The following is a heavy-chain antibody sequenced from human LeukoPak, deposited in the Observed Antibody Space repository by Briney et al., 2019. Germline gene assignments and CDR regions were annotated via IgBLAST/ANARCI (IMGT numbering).Heavy chain of an antibody. Sequence: PGGSLRLSCAASGFTFSSYAMHWVRQAPGKGLEWVAVISYDGSNKYYADSVKGRFTISRDNSKNTLYLQMNSLRAGDTAVYYCAKVPIVGDSNDYWGQGTLVTVSS. J-gene: IGHJ4*02. V-gene: IGHV3-30-3*01. CDR1: GFTFSSYA. CDR3: AKVPIVGDSNDY. D-gene: IGHD1-26*01. CDR2: ISYDGSNK.